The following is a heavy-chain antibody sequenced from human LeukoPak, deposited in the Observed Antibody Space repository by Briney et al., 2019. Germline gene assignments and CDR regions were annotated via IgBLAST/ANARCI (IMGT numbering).Heavy chain of an antibody. CDR3: AKDWARLVSGWSFDY. Sequence: PGGSLRLSCAASGFTFSSYWMHWVRQAPGKGLVWVSRINSDGSSTSYADSVKGQFTISRDNAKNTLYLQMNSLRAEDTAVYYCAKDWARLVSGWSFDYWGQGTLVTVSS. CDR1: GFTFSSYW. CDR2: INSDGSST. J-gene: IGHJ4*02. V-gene: IGHV3-74*01. D-gene: IGHD6-19*01.